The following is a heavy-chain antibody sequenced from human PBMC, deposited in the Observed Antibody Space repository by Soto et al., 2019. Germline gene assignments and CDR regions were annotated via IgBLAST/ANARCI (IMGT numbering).Heavy chain of an antibody. Sequence: SVKVSCKASGGTFSSYTISWVRQAPGQGLEWMGRIIPILGIANYAQKFQGRVTITADKSTSTAYMELRSLRSDDTAVYYCARDKGAYCGGDCYSTWFDPWGQGTLVTVSS. CDR2: IIPILGIA. CDR3: ARDKGAYCGGDCYSTWFDP. V-gene: IGHV1-69*04. CDR1: GGTFSSYT. J-gene: IGHJ5*02. D-gene: IGHD2-21*02.